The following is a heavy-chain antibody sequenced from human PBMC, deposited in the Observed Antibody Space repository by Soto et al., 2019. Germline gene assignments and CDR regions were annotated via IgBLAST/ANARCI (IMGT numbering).Heavy chain of an antibody. CDR3: ASSQSYCISTSCYADYYYGMDV. D-gene: IGHD2-2*01. CDR1: GGSISSGDYY. CDR2: IYYSGST. Sequence: TLSLTCTVSGGSISSGDYYWSWIRQPPGKGLEWIGYIYYSGSTYYNPSLKSRVTISVDTSKNQFSLKLSSVTAADTAVYYCASSQSYCISTSCYADYYYGMDVWGQGTTVTVSS. J-gene: IGHJ6*02. V-gene: IGHV4-30-4*01.